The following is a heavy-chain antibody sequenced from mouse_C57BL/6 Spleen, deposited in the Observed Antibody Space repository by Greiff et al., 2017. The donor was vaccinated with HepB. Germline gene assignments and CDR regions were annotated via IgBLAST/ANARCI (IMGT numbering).Heavy chain of an antibody. CDR3: ARDYSNYVYFDY. Sequence: EVNLVESGGDLVKPGGSLKLSCAASGFTFSSYGMSWVRQTPDKRLECVATISSGGSYTYYPDSVKGRFTISRDNAKNTLYLQMSSLKSEDTAMYYCARDYSNYVYFDYWGQGTTLTVSS. J-gene: IGHJ2*01. CDR1: GFTFSSYG. CDR2: ISSGGSYT. V-gene: IGHV5-6*01. D-gene: IGHD2-5*01.